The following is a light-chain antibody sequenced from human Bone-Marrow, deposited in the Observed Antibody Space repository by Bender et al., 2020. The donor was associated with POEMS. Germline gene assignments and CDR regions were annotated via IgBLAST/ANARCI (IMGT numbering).Light chain of an antibody. CDR3: LAWDTSTVV. CDR1: RLADKY. CDR2: QDN. V-gene: IGLV3-1*01. Sequence: SDDLIQAPSVSVSPGQTASITCSGDRLADKYISWYQQKPGQSPVLVVYQDNKRPSGIPGRFSGSYSGNTATLTIRGTQAVDEAAYYCLAWDTSTVVFGGGTRLTVL. J-gene: IGLJ2*01.